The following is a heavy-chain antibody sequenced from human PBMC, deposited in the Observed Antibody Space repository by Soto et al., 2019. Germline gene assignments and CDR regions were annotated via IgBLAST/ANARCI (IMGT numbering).Heavy chain of an antibody. D-gene: IGHD1-26*01. V-gene: IGHV4-34*01. Sequence: SETLSLTCAVYGGSFSGYYWSWIRQPPGKGLEWIGEINHSGSTNYNPSLKSRVTISVDTSKNQFSLKLSSVTAADTAVYYCARTRAGSGSYGIDYWGQGTLVTVSS. J-gene: IGHJ4*02. CDR2: INHSGST. CDR3: ARTRAGSGSYGIDY. CDR1: GGSFSGYY.